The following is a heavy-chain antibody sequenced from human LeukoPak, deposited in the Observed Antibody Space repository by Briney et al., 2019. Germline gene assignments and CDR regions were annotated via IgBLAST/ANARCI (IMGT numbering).Heavy chain of an antibody. CDR2: ISGSGGST. V-gene: IGHV3-23*01. Sequence: PGGSLRLSCAASGFTFSSYAMSWVRQAPGKGLEWVSAISGSGGSTYYADSVKGRFTISRDNSKNTLYLQMNSLRAEDTAVYYCAKDPVDTIFGVVITYFDYWGQGTLVTVSS. J-gene: IGHJ4*02. D-gene: IGHD3-3*01. CDR1: GFTFSSYA. CDR3: AKDPVDTIFGVVITYFDY.